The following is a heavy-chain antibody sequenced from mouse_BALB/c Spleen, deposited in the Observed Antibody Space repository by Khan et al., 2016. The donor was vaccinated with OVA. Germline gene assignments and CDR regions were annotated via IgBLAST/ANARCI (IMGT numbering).Heavy chain of an antibody. V-gene: IGHV1-7*01. CDR3: ARRGLRWDFDY. CDR1: GYTFINYW. Sequence: VQLQESGAELAKPGASVKMSCKASGYTFINYWIPWVKQRPGQGLEWIGYINPSTGYTEYNQNFKDKATLTAAKSSSIAYMQLSSLTSEDSAVYYCARRGLRWDFDYWGQGTTLTVSS. CDR2: INPSTGYT. D-gene: IGHD1-1*01. J-gene: IGHJ2*01.